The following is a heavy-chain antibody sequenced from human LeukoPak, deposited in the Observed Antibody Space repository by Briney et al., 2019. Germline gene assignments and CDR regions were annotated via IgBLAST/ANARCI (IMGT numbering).Heavy chain of an antibody. D-gene: IGHD3-16*01. J-gene: IGHJ4*02. CDR2: IVPIFGTA. V-gene: IGHV1-69*06. Sequence: SVKVSCKASGGTFSSYAISWVRQAPGQGLEWMGRIVPIFGTANYAQKFQGRVTITADKSTSTAYMELSSLRSEDTAVYYCARGGYDYVGDYWGQGTLVTVSS. CDR1: GGTFSSYA. CDR3: ARGGYDYVGDY.